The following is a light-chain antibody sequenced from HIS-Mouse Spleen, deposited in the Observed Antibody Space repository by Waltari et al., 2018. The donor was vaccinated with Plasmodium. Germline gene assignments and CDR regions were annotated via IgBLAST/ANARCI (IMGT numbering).Light chain of an antibody. CDR3: QSADSSGTYVV. CDR1: ALTKQY. CDR2: KDS. Sequence: SYELTQPPSVSVSPGQTARITCSGDALTKQYDYWYQQKPGQAPVLVIYKDSERPSGIPERFSGSSSGTTVTLTISGVQAEDEADYYCQSADSSGTYVVFGGGTKLTVL. V-gene: IGLV3-25*03. J-gene: IGLJ2*01.